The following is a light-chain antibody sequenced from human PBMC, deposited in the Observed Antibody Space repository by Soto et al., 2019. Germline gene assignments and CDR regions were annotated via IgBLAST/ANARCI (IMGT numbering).Light chain of an antibody. J-gene: IGKJ1*01. Sequence: DIQMTQSPSSLSASVGDRVTITCRASQSISSYLNWYQQKPGKAPKLLIYAASSLQSGVASRFSGSASGTYFTITLSSLQPEDTTTYYCPQCYSLPPTFGQGTKVEIQ. CDR2: AAS. V-gene: IGKV1-39*01. CDR1: QSISSY. CDR3: PQCYSLPPT.